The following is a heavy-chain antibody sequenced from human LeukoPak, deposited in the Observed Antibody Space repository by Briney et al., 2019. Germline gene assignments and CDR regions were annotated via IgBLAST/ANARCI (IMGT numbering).Heavy chain of an antibody. CDR2: INHSGST. Sequence: SETLSLTCAVYGGSFIGFHWNWIRQPPGKGLERIGDINHSGSTNYNPSLTSRVTISVDPSKNQFSLKLSSVTAADTAVYYCARDNDYSNYYDYWGQGTLVTVSS. CDR3: ARDNDYSNYYDY. J-gene: IGHJ4*02. CDR1: GGSFIGFH. D-gene: IGHD4-11*01. V-gene: IGHV4-34*01.